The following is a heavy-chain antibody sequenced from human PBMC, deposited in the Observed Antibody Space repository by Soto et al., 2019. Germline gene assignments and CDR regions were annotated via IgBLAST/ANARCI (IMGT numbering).Heavy chain of an antibody. V-gene: IGHV3-20*04. Sequence: GGSLRLSCAASGFTFDDYGMSWVRQAPGKGLEWVSGINWNGGSTGYADSVKGRFTISRDNAKNSLYLQMNSLRAEDTALYYCARDHRIGDYYDSSGYPWFDPWGQGTLVTVSS. CDR2: INWNGGST. CDR3: ARDHRIGDYYDSSGYPWFDP. D-gene: IGHD3-22*01. J-gene: IGHJ5*02. CDR1: GFTFDDYG.